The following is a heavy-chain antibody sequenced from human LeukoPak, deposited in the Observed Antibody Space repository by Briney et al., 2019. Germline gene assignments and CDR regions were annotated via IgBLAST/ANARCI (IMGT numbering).Heavy chain of an antibody. Sequence: GGSLRLSCTVSGFTVSSNSMSWVRQAPGKGLEWVSFIYSDNTHYSDSVKGRFTISRDNSKNTLYLQMNSLRAEDTAVYYCARDVGRILWFGELSRYYMDVWGKGTTVTVSS. J-gene: IGHJ6*03. CDR2: IYSDNT. D-gene: IGHD3-10*01. CDR3: ARDVGRILWFGELSRYYMDV. CDR1: GFTVSSNS. V-gene: IGHV3-53*01.